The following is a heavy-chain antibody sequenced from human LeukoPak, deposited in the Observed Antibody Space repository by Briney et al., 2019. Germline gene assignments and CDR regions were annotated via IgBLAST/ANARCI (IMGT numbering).Heavy chain of an antibody. CDR3: ARDRGYDSALDY. Sequence: GASVKVSCKASGYTFTGYYMHWVRQAPGQGLEWMGWINPNSGGTNYAQKFQGRVTMIRDTSISTAYMELSRLRSDDTAVYYCARDRGYDSALDYWGQGTLVTVSS. CDR2: INPNSGGT. V-gene: IGHV1-2*02. CDR1: GYTFTGYY. D-gene: IGHD5-12*01. J-gene: IGHJ4*02.